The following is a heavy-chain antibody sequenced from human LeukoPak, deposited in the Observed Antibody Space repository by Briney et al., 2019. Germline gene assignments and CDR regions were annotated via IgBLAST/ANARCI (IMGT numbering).Heavy chain of an antibody. V-gene: IGHV5-51*01. CDR1: GYSFTSYW. CDR2: IYPGDSDT. J-gene: IGHJ4*02. D-gene: IGHD3-16*02. Sequence: GESLQISCQGSGYSFTSYWIGWVRQMPGKGLEWMGIIYPGDSDTRYSPSFQGQVTISADKSISTAYPQWSSLKASDTAMYYCARRTLGGVIDLSFDYWGQGTLVTVSS. CDR3: ARRTLGGVIDLSFDY.